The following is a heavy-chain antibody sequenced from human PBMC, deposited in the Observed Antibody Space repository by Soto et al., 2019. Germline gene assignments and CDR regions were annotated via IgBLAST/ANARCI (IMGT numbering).Heavy chain of an antibody. CDR3: ARVLVCSGGSCYGNWFDP. CDR1: GGSISSYY. D-gene: IGHD2-15*01. J-gene: IGHJ5*02. V-gene: IGHV4-4*07. Sequence: TLSLTCTVSGGSISSYYWSWIRQPAGKGLEWIGRIYTSGSTNYNPSLKSRVTMSVDTSKNQFSLKLSSVTAADTAVYYCARVLVCSGGSCYGNWFDPWGQGTLVTV. CDR2: IYTSGST.